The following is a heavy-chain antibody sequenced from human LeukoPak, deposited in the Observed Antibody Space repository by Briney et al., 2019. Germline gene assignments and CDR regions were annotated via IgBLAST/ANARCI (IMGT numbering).Heavy chain of an antibody. D-gene: IGHD1-26*01. CDR3: ARRGGSYSMDY. Sequence: GGSLSLSCAASGFTFSSYSMNWVRKAPGKGLEWVSYISSSSSTIYYADSVKGRFTISRDNAKNSLYLQMNSLRAEDTAVYYCARRGGSYSMDYWGQGTLVTVSS. CDR1: GFTFSSYS. J-gene: IGHJ4*02. V-gene: IGHV3-48*01. CDR2: ISSSSSTI.